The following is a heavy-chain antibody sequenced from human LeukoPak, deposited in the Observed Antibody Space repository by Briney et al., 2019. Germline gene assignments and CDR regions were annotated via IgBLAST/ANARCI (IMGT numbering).Heavy chain of an antibody. V-gene: IGHV7-4-1*02. J-gene: IGHJ4*02. CDR2: INTNTGNP. CDR3: ARVAVQYSSGWYGY. CDR1: GYTFTSYA. Sequence: ASVKVSCKASGYTFTSYAMNWVRQAPGQALEGMEWINTNTGNPTYAQGFTGRFVFSLDTSVSTAYLQISSLKAEDTAVYYCARVAVQYSSGWYGYWGQGTLVTVSS. D-gene: IGHD6-19*01.